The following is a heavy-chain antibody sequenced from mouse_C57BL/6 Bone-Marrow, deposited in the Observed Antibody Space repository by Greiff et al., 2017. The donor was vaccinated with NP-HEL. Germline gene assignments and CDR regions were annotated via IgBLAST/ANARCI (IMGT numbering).Heavy chain of an antibody. CDR2: IYPGDGGT. Sequence: QVQLQQSGAELVKPGASVKISCKASGYAFTSYWMNWVKQRPGQGLEWIGQIYPGDGGTNYNGKFKGKATLTADTSSSPAYMQLSSLTSEYSAVYLCARERIFCDCRGFDCWDQGTTLTVSA. J-gene: IGHJ2*01. D-gene: IGHD6-1*01. CDR1: GYAFTSYW. CDR3: ARERIFCDCRGFDC. V-gene: IGHV1-80*01.